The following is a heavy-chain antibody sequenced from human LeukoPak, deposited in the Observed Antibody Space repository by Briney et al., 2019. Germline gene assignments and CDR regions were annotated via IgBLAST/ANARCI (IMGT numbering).Heavy chain of an antibody. CDR2: INPNSGGT. CDR3: ARTVTRLLNWFDP. J-gene: IGHJ5*02. D-gene: IGHD4-17*01. Sequence: ASVKVSCKASGYTFTGYYMHWVRQAPGQGLEWMGRINPNSGGTNYAQKFQGRVTMTRDTSISTAYMELSRLRSDDTAVYYCARTVTRLLNWFDPWGQGTLVTVS. V-gene: IGHV1-2*06. CDR1: GYTFTGYY.